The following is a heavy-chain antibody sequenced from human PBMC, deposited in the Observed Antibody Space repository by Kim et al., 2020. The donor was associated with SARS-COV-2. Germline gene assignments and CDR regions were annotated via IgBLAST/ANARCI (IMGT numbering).Heavy chain of an antibody. J-gene: IGHJ4*02. CDR2: IRSKAYGGTT. Sequence: GGSLRLSCTASGFTFGDYAMSWVRQAPGKGLEWVGFIRSKAYGGTTEYAASVKGRFTISRDDSKSIAYLQMNSLKTEDTAVYYCTRLSGYSYGQPDSDWGQGTLVTVSS. D-gene: IGHD5-18*01. V-gene: IGHV3-49*04. CDR1: GFTFGDYA. CDR3: TRLSGYSYGQPDSD.